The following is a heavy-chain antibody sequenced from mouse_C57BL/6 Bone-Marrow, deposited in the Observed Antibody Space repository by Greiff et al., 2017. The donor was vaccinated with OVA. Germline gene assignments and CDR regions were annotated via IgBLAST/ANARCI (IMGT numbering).Heavy chain of an antibody. CDR3: AAYDYDGAWFAY. CDR1: GFTFSDYG. CDR2: ISSGSSTI. Sequence: EVMLVESGGGLVKPGGSLKLSCAASGFTFSDYGMHWVRQAPEQGLEWVAYISSGSSTIYYADTVKGRFTISRDNAKNTLFLQMTSLRSEDTAMDYCAAYDYDGAWFAYWGQGTLVTVSA. V-gene: IGHV5-17*01. J-gene: IGHJ3*01. D-gene: IGHD2-4*01.